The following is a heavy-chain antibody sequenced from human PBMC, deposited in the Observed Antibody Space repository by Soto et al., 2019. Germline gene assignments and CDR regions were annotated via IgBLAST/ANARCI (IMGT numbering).Heavy chain of an antibody. CDR2: ISTYNGNT. CDR3: ARRLYGDYDY. D-gene: IGHD4-17*01. V-gene: IGHV1-18*01. CDR1: GYSFTTSG. Sequence: GPSVKVSCKASGYSFTTSGITWVRQAPGQGLEWMGWISTYNGNTNYAQKLQDRVTLTTDTSTSTAYMELRSLRSDDTAVYYCARRLYGDYDYWGQGTLVTV. J-gene: IGHJ4*02.